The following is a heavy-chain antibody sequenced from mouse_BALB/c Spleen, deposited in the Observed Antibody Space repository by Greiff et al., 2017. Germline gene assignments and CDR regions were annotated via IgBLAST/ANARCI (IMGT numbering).Heavy chain of an antibody. CDR1: GFTFSSFG. D-gene: IGHD2-1*01. CDR3: ARAPYGNYEAWFAY. J-gene: IGHJ3*01. CDR2: ISSGSSTI. V-gene: IGHV5-17*02. Sequence: DVKLVESGGGLVQPGGSRKLSCAASGFTFSSFGMHWVRQAPEKGLEWVAYISSGSSTIYYADTVKGRFTISRDNPKNTLFLQMTSLRSEDTAMYYCARAPYGNYEAWFAYWGQGTLVTVSA.